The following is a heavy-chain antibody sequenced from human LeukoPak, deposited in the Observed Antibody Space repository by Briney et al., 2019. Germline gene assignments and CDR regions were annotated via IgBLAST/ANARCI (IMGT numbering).Heavy chain of an antibody. Sequence: SETLSLTCTVSGGSISSYYWSWIRQPAGKGLEWIGRIYTSGSTNYNPSLKSRLTMSIDTSKNQFSLKLSSVTAADTAVYFCARDQEHCSGTSCYPYWYDSWGQGTLVTVSS. CDR1: GGSISSYY. CDR2: IYTSGST. CDR3: ARDQEHCSGTSCYPYWYDS. D-gene: IGHD2-2*01. J-gene: IGHJ5*01. V-gene: IGHV4-4*07.